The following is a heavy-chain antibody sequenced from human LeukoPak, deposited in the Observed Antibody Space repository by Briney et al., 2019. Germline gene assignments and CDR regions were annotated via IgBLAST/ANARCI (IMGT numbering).Heavy chain of an antibody. V-gene: IGHV1-2*02. CDR3: ARGWELQLSRTYFDY. J-gene: IGHJ4*02. CDR2: ISPNSGGT. CDR1: GYNFKDYH. D-gene: IGHD3-10*01. Sequence: ASVKVSCQASGYNFKDYHLHWVRQAPGQGLEWLGFISPNSGGTNYALQFRGRVTVTGDTSVNTAYLEIKNLKSDDTAIYYCARGWELQLSRTYFDYWGQGTLVTVSS.